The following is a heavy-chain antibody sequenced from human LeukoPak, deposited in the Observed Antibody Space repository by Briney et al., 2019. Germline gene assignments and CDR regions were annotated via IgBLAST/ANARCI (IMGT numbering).Heavy chain of an antibody. CDR1: GFTFSSFA. D-gene: IGHD2-2*01. CDR2: ISGSGSSP. V-gene: IGHV3-23*01. J-gene: IGHJ4*02. Sequence: GGSLRLSCAASGFTFSSFAMSWVRQAPGKGLEWVSAISGSGSSPYYADSVKGRFTISRDNSKSTLYLQMNSLRAGDTAVYYCEKDSGPWGYCTTTSCYFAYWGQGALVTVSS. CDR3: EKDSGPWGYCTTTSCYFAY.